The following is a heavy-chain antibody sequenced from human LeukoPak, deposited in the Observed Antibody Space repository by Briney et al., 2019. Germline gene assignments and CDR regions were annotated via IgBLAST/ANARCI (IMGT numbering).Heavy chain of an antibody. J-gene: IGHJ4*02. D-gene: IGHD3-22*01. CDR1: GFTFSSYA. CDR3: AKTVDSSGYYYDY. Sequence: GGSLRLSCAASGFTFSSYAMSWVRQAPGKGLEWVSAISGSGGSTYYADSVKGRFTISRDNSKNTLYLQMNSLRAEDTAVYYRAKTVDSSGYYYDYWGQGTLVTVSS. CDR2: ISGSGGST. V-gene: IGHV3-23*01.